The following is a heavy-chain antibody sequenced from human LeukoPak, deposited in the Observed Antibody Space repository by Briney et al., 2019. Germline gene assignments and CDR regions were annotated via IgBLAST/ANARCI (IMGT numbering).Heavy chain of an antibody. CDR1: GFTFSSYE. CDR2: ISSSGSTI. D-gene: IGHD5-12*01. V-gene: IGHV3-48*03. CDR3: ATLSRGYSGYDQDY. Sequence: QSGGSLRLSCAASGFTFSSYEMNWVRQAPGKGLEWVSYISSSGSTIYYADSVKGRFTISRDNAKNSLYLQMNSLRAEDTAVYYCATLSRGYSGYDQDYWGQGTLVTVSS. J-gene: IGHJ4*02.